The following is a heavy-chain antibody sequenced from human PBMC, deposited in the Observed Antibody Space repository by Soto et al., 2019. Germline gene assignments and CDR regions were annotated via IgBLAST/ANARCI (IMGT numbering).Heavy chain of an antibody. CDR3: AKGDMGYYDFWSGYYIDY. CDR2: ISGSGGST. J-gene: IGHJ4*02. V-gene: IGHV3-23*01. CDR1: GFTFSSYV. D-gene: IGHD3-3*01. Sequence: EVQLLESGGGLVQPGGSLRLSCAASGFTFSSYVMSWVRQAPGKGLEWVSAISGSGGSTYYADSVKGRFTISRDNSKNTLYLQMNSLRAEDTAVYYCAKGDMGYYDFWSGYYIDYWGQGTLVTVSS.